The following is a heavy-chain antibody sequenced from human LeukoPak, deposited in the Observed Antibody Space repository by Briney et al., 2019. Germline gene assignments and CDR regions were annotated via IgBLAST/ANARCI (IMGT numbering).Heavy chain of an antibody. D-gene: IGHD6-19*01. Sequence: GGSLRLSCAASGFTFSSYGMSWVRQAPGKGLEWVSGISISGSSLNYADSVKGRFTISRDNSKNIIYLEMSSLKAEDTAVYYCAKERNLEIAVAGTIFDYWGQGTLVTVSS. CDR3: AKERNLEIAVAGTIFDY. J-gene: IGHJ4*02. CDR1: GFTFSSYG. CDR2: ISISGSSL. V-gene: IGHV3-23*01.